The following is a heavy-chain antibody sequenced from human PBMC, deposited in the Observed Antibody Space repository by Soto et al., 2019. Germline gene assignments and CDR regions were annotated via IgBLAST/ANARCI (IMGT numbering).Heavy chain of an antibody. J-gene: IGHJ3*02. CDR2: IYPGGSDT. Sequence: GESLKISCKGSGYSFTSYWIAWVRQLPGKGLEWMGIIYPGGSDTRYSPSFQGQVTISADKSVSTAFLQWSSLKASDTAMYYCARPRDTSSWNAFDIWGQGTMVTVSS. CDR1: GYSFTSYW. V-gene: IGHV5-51*01. D-gene: IGHD6-13*01. CDR3: ARPRDTSSWNAFDI.